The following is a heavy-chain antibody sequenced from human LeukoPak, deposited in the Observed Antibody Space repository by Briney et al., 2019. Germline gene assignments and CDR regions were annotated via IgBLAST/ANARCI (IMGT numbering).Heavy chain of an antibody. CDR3: ARVKALSGTTTGGMDV. V-gene: IGHV3-21*01. J-gene: IGHJ6*02. CDR1: GFTFSSYA. D-gene: IGHD1-20*01. CDR2: ISSSSSYL. Sequence: PRGSLRLSCAASGFTFSSYAMSWVRQAPGKGLEWVSSISSSSSYLSYADSVKGRFTISRDNAKTSLYLQMNSLRAEDTAVYYCARVKALSGTTTGGMDVWGQGTTVTASS.